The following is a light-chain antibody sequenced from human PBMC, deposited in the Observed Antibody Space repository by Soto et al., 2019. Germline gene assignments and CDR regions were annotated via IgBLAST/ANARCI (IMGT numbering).Light chain of an antibody. CDR1: SSDVGGYNY. CDR3: AALDDSLSGRWV. Sequence: QSALTQPASVSGSPGQSITISCTGTSSDVGGYNYVSWYQQHPGKAPKLMIYDVSNRPSGVSNRFSGSKSGTSASLAISGLRSEDEADYYCAALDDSLSGRWVFGGGTKLTVL. J-gene: IGLJ3*02. V-gene: IGLV2-14*01. CDR2: DVS.